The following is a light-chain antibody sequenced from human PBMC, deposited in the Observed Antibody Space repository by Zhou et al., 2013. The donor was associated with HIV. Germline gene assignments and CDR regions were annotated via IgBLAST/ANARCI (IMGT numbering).Light chain of an antibody. J-gene: IGKJ5*01. V-gene: IGKV1-13*02. CDR2: DAS. Sequence: ANQLTQSPSYLSASVGDRVTITCRASQAINSELVWYQQKPGKPPKLLIYDASSFGTAVPSRFSASGAGTDFTLTISSLQPEDFATYFCQQFNSFPVTFGQGTRLDIK. CDR3: QQFNSFPVT. CDR1: QAINSE.